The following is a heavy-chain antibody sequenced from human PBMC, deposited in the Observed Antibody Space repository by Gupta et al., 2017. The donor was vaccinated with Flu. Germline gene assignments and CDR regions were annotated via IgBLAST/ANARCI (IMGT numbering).Heavy chain of an antibody. Sequence: WMHWVRQAPGKGRVWVSRIKSDGRSTSYADSVKGRLTISRDNAKNTLYLQMNSLRAEDTAVYYCARENYVRGYSYGDADYWGQGTRVTVAS. CDR1: W. J-gene: IGHJ4*02. CDR2: IKSDGRST. CDR3: ARENYVRGYSYGDADY. D-gene: IGHD5-18*01. V-gene: IGHV3-74*01.